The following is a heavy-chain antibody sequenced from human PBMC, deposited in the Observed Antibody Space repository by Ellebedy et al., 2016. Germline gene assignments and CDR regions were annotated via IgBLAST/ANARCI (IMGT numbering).Heavy chain of an antibody. J-gene: IGHJ6*03. CDR3: ARGITGTTYRYYYYYMDI. CDR1: GFTFSSYD. CDR2: IGTAGDT. D-gene: IGHD1-7*01. V-gene: IGHV3-13*01. Sequence: GESLKISXAASGFTFSSYDMHWVRQATGKGLEWVSAIGTAGDTYYPGSVKGRFTISRENAKNSLYLQMNSLRAGDTAVYYCARGITGTTYRYYYYYMDIWGKGTTVTVSS.